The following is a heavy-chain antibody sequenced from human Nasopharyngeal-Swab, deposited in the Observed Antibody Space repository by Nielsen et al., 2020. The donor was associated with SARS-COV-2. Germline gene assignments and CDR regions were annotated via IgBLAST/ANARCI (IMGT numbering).Heavy chain of an antibody. CDR3: ASWIPRRSYLGAYYYYGMDV. V-gene: IGHV1-46*01. CDR2: INPSGGST. Sequence: WVRQAPGQGLEWMGIINPSGGSTSYAQKFQGRVTMTRDTSTSTVYMELSSLRSEDTAVYYCASWIPRRSYLGAYYYYGMDVWGQGTTVTVSS. J-gene: IGHJ6*02. D-gene: IGHD1-26*01.